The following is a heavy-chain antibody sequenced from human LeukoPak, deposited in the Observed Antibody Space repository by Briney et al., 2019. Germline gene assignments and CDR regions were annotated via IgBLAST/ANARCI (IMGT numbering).Heavy chain of an antibody. CDR1: GFSFNSYA. J-gene: IGHJ4*02. CDR3: AKDRVSGDGYNSLDY. CDR2: ITGPADVT. Sequence: PGGSLRLSCAASGFSFNSYAMNWVRQVPGKGLEWVSDITGPADVTTYADSVKGRFTISRDNSKNTAFLQVDSLRAEDTAVYYCAKDRVSGDGYNSLDYWGQGTLVTVSS. D-gene: IGHD5-24*01. V-gene: IGHV3-23*01.